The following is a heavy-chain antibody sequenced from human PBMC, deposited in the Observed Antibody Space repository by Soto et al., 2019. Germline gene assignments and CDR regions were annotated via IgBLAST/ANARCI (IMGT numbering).Heavy chain of an antibody. Sequence: GGSLRLSCAASGFTFSSYAMSWVRQAPGKGLEWVSAISGSGGSTYYADSVKGRFTISRDNSKNTLYLQMNSLRAEDTAVYYCAKDLTGNSSSGLIDYWGQGTLVTVSS. J-gene: IGHJ4*02. CDR3: AKDLTGNSSSGLIDY. CDR2: ISGSGGST. D-gene: IGHD6-6*01. V-gene: IGHV3-23*01. CDR1: GFTFSSYA.